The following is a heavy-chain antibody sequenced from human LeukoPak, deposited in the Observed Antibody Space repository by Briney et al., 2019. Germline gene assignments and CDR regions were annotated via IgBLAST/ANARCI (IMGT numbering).Heavy chain of an antibody. CDR1: GVTFTDEY. Sequence: ASVKLSFTPSGVTFTDEYIHCVRQAPGQGLEWMGWINPYSGAINYAQKFQGRVTLTRDTSISTAYMELSRLTSGDTAVYYCATDPKAQVLLDGWGQGTLVTVSS. D-gene: IGHD4/OR15-4a*01. V-gene: IGHV1-2*02. J-gene: IGHJ4*02. CDR2: INPYSGAI. CDR3: ATDPKAQVLLDG.